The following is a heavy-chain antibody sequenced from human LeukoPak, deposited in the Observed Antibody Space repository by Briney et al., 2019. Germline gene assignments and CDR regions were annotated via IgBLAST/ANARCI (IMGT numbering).Heavy chain of an antibody. CDR2: ISGSGGST. CDR1: GFTFSSYA. D-gene: IGHD6-19*01. J-gene: IGHJ4*02. CDR3: AKVYSSGWYYFDY. V-gene: IGHV3-23*01. Sequence: GGSLRLSCAASGFTFSSYAMSWVRQAPGKGLEWVSAISGSGGSTYYADSVKGRFTISRDNSKNTLYLQMNSLRAEDTAVYYGAKVYSSGWYYFDYWGQGTLVTVSS.